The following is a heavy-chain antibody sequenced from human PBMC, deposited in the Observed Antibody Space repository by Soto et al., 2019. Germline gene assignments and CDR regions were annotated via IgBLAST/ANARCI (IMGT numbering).Heavy chain of an antibody. D-gene: IGHD3-3*01. V-gene: IGHV3-48*02. J-gene: IGHJ3*01. Sequence: LVESGGGLVRPGGSLRLSCAASGFSFTSYSLDWVRQAPGRRPEWLAYISPGGETVHYADSVKGRFTISRDVSRNSLSLQMNGLTDEDTAMYYCARGFLSNSFDLWGPGTIV. CDR1: GFSFTSYS. CDR3: ARGFLSNSFDL. CDR2: ISPGGETV.